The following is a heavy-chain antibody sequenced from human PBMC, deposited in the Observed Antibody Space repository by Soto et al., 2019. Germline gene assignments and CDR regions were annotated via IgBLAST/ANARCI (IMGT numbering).Heavy chain of an antibody. V-gene: IGHV3-23*04. CDR1: GFTFSAYG. D-gene: IGHD6-19*01. Sequence: VQLVESGGGLVQPGGSLGLSCAASGFTFSAYGMNWVRQSPGKGLEWVSGIIGSGTNTYYADSVKGRFTVSRDNSKNTFYLQMNSLRVEDPAVYYCAKGRAVAGYWYFDLWGRGTLVTVSS. CDR2: IIGSGTNT. J-gene: IGHJ2*01. CDR3: AKGRAVAGYWYFDL.